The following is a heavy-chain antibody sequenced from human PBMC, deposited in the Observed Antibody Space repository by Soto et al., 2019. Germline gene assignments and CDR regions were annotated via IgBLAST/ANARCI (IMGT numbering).Heavy chain of an antibody. CDR3: ARLPVYSSSSGFDH. Sequence: XETLSLTCTVAGGSISSSSYYWGWIRQPPGKGLEWIGSIYYSGSTYYNPSLKSRVTISVDTSKNQFSLKLSSVTAADTAVYYCARLPVYSSSSGFDHWGQGTLVTVSS. J-gene: IGHJ5*02. CDR1: GGSISSSSYY. CDR2: IYYSGST. V-gene: IGHV4-39*01. D-gene: IGHD6-6*01.